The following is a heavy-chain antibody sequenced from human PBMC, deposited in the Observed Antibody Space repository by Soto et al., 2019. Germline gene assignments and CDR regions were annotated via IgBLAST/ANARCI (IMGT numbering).Heavy chain of an antibody. J-gene: IGHJ6*02. D-gene: IGHD3-10*01. CDR1: GGSISSYY. Sequence: QVQLQESGPGLVKPSETLSLTCTVSGGSISSYYWSWIRQPPGKGLEWIGYIYYSGSTNYNPSLQRRVTISLATSKNPFSLKLSSVTAADTAVYYCARQSSDPLWFGESLYYYYGMDVWGQGTTVTVSS. V-gene: IGHV4-59*08. CDR2: IYYSGST. CDR3: ARQSSDPLWFGESLYYYYGMDV.